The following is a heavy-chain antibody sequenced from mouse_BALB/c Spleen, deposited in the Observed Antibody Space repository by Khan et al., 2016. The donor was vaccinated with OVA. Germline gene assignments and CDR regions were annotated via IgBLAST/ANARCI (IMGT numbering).Heavy chain of an antibody. V-gene: IGHV3-1*02. D-gene: IGHD1-1*01. CDR3: ARFDGSRAFDC. J-gene: IGHJ2*01. CDR2: IHSSGVT. CDR1: GSSITSAYS. Sequence: EVQLQESGPDLVKPSQSLSLTCTVTGSSITSAYSWHWVRQFPGNKLEWMGYIHSSGVTNYNPSLKSRVSISRDTSKNKFFLQLNSVTTEDTATYYCARFDGSRAFDCWGQGSTLTVSA.